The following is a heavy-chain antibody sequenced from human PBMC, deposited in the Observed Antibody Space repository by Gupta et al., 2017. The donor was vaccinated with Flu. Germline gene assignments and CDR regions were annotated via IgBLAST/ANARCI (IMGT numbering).Heavy chain of an antibody. D-gene: IGHD3-22*01. CDR2: ISSSGSTI. J-gene: IGHJ1*01. Sequence: EVQLVESGGGLVQPGGSLRLSCAASGFTFSSYEMNWVRQAQGKGLEWVSYISSSGSTIYYADSVKGRFTISRDNAKNSLYLQMNSLRAEDTAVYYCARDLTYYYDSSGYSDQYFQHWGQGTLVTVSS. CDR1: GFTFSSYE. CDR3: ARDLTYYYDSSGYSDQYFQH. V-gene: IGHV3-48*03.